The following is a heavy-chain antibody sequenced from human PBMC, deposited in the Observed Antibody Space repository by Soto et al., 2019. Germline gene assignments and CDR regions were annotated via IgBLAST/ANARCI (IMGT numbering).Heavy chain of an antibody. J-gene: IGHJ4*02. CDR2: ITRDGSST. CDR3: ARGANGYYYFDY. V-gene: IGHV3-74*01. D-gene: IGHD5-18*01. CDR1: GFSLSDYW. Sequence: EVQLVESGGGLVQPGGSLRLSCAASGFSLSDYWMHWDRQAPGEGLVWLSRITRDGSSTNYADSVKGRFTISRDNAKNTLYLQVNSLRGGDTAVYYCARGANGYYYFDYWGQGTLVTVSS.